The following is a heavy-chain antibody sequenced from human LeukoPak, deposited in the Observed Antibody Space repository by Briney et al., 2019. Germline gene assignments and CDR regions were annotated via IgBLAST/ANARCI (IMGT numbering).Heavy chain of an antibody. CDR3: AKTPGEAARASYFDF. J-gene: IGHJ4*02. V-gene: IGHV3-23*01. CDR1: GLTFSSYA. CDR2: ISGSGGST. D-gene: IGHD6-6*01. Sequence: PGGSLRLSCAASGLTFSSYAMSWARQAPGKGLEWVSAISGSGGSTYYADSVKGRFTISRDNSKNTLYLQMSSLRAEDTAVYYCAKTPGEAARASYFDFWGQGTLVTVAS.